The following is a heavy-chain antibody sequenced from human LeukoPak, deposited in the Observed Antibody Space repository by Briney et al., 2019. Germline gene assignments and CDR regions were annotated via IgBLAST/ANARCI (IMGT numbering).Heavy chain of an antibody. CDR1: GYSISSAYY. V-gene: IGHV4-38-2*01. D-gene: IGHD7-27*01. CDR3: ARLGWGSGFDY. J-gene: IGHJ4*02. CDR2: IYHSGST. Sequence: SETLSLTCAVSGYSISSAYYWGWIRQPPGKGLEWIGSIYHSGSTYYNPSLKSRVTILVDTSKNQFSLKLSSVTAADTAVYYCARLGWGSGFDYWGQGTLVTVSS.